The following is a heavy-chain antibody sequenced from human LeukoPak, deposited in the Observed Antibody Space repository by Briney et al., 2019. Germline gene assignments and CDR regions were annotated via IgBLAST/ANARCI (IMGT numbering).Heavy chain of an antibody. Sequence: GGSLRLSCAPSGFTFSSYAMSWVRQAPGKGLEWVSAISGSGGSTYYADSVKGRFTISRDNSKNTLYLQMNSLRAEDTAVYYCAKALTPYYYDSSGYSPWDYWGQGTLVTVSS. D-gene: IGHD3-22*01. J-gene: IGHJ4*02. CDR2: ISGSGGST. CDR1: GFTFSSYA. CDR3: AKALTPYYYDSSGYSPWDY. V-gene: IGHV3-23*01.